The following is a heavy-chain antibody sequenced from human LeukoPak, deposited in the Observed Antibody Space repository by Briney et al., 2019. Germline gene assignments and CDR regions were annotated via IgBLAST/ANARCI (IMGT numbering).Heavy chain of an antibody. CDR2: INTNTGNP. J-gene: IGHJ5*02. Sequence: ASVKVSCKASGYTFTSYAMNWVRQAPGQGLEWMGWINTNTGNPTYAQGFTGRFVFSLDTSVSTAYLQISSLKAEDTAVYYCARDGSYSPRCWFDPWGQGTLVTVSS. D-gene: IGHD1-26*01. V-gene: IGHV7-4-1*02. CDR1: GYTFTSYA. CDR3: ARDGSYSPRCWFDP.